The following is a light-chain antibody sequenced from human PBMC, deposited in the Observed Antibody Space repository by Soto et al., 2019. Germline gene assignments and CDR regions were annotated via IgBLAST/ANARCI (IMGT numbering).Light chain of an antibody. V-gene: IGLV2-11*01. Sequence: QSALTQPRSVSGSPGQSVIISCTGTSNDVGAYNYVSWYQQHPGKAPKLVIFDVSKRPSGVPVRFSGSKSGNTASLTISGLQAEDEADYFCCSYAIRDTFFVFGTGTKVTVL. CDR3: CSYAIRDTFFV. CDR2: DVS. CDR1: SNDVGAYNY. J-gene: IGLJ1*01.